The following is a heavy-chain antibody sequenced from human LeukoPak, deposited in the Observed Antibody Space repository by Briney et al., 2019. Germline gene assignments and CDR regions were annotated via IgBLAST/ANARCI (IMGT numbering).Heavy chain of an antibody. V-gene: IGHV1-18*01. D-gene: IGHD6-13*01. J-gene: IGHJ4*02. Sequence: GASLKVSCKPSGYTFTSYGISWVRQAPGQGRECMGWISAYNGNTNYAQKLQGRGTMTTDTSTSTAYMELRSLRCDDTAVYYCARIEIGSCPLYWGQGTLVSV. CDR2: ISAYNGNT. CDR1: GYTFTSYG. CDR3: ARIEIGSCPLY.